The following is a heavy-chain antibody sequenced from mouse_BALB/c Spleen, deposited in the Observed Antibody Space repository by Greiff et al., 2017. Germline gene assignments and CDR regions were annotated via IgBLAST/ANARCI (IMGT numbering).Heavy chain of an antibody. D-gene: IGHD2-14*01. CDR3: ARSYRYGDWYFDV. J-gene: IGHJ1*01. CDR1: GYSITSDYA. V-gene: IGHV3-2*02. CDR2: ISYSGST. Sequence: EVQLVESGPGLVKPSQSLSLTCTVTGYSITSDYAWNWIRQFPGNKLEWMGYISYSGSTSYNPSLKSRISITRDTSKNQFFLQLNSVTTEDTATYYCARSYRYGDWYFDVWGAGTTVTVSS.